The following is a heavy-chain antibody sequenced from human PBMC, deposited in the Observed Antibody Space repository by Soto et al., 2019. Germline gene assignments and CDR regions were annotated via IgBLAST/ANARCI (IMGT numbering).Heavy chain of an antibody. CDR2: ISSSSSTI. CDR1: GFTFSNSG. V-gene: IGHV3-48*02. Sequence: GGALRLSCADSGFTFSNSGMNWVRRAPGKGLEWVSYISSSSSTIRYADSVKGRFTISRDNAKNSLFLQMNSLRDEDTAVYYCARDRGGAGATDYWGQGTLVPVSS. CDR3: ARDRGGAGATDY. D-gene: IGHD1-26*01. J-gene: IGHJ4*02.